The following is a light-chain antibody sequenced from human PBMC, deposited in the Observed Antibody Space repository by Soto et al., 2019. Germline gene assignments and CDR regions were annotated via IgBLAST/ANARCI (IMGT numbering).Light chain of an antibody. CDR1: QSVLTW. CDR3: KHYFSYPYA. J-gene: IGKJ2*01. V-gene: IGKV1-5*03. Sequence: DIQVTQSPATLSASVGDTVSITCRASQSVLTWLAWYQQKPGKAPNLLIYKASRLRDGVPSRFSGSGSGTDFTLTISSLQPDDFASYCCKHYFSYPYAFGQGTKLEI. CDR2: KAS.